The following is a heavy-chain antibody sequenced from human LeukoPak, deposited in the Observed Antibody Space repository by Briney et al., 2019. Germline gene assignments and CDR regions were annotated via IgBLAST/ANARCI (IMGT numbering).Heavy chain of an antibody. D-gene: IGHD5-18*01. V-gene: IGHV3-53*01. Sequence: GGSLRLSCAASGFTVSSNYLSWVRQAPGKGLELVSVIYSDGYTYYADSVKGRFTISRDNSKNTLYLQMNSLRAEDTAVYYCARDSGYGPPDHWGQGTLVTVSS. CDR1: GFTVSSNY. CDR2: IYSDGYT. J-gene: IGHJ4*02. CDR3: ARDSGYGPPDH.